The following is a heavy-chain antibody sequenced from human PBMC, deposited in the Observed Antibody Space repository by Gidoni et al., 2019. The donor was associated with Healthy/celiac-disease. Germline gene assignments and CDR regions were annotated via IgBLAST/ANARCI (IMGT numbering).Heavy chain of an antibody. Sequence: QVQLVQSGAEVKKPGASVKVSCKASGYTFTGYYLHWVRQAPGQGREWMGWINPNSGGTNYAQKFQGRVTMTRDTSISTAYMELSRLRSDDTAVYYCARASVVVVAATPGPNWFDPWGQGTLVTVSS. J-gene: IGHJ5*02. CDR2: INPNSGGT. CDR3: ARASVVVVAATPGPNWFDP. V-gene: IGHV1-2*02. D-gene: IGHD2-15*01. CDR1: GYTFTGYY.